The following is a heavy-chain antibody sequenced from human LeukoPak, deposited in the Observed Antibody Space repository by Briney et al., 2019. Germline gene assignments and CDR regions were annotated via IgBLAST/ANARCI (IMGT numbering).Heavy chain of an antibody. CDR2: IIPIFGTA. V-gene: IGHV1-69*01. D-gene: IGHD5-18*01. J-gene: IGHJ4*02. CDR3: AREDGGPWLGY. CDR1: A. Sequence: AISXXRQAPGQGXEWMGGIIPIFGTANYAQKFQARVTITADESTSTAYMELSSLRSEDTAVYYCAREDGGPWLGYWGQGTLVTVSS.